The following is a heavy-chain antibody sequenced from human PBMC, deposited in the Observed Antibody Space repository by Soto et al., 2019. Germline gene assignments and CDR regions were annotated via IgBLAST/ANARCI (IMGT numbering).Heavy chain of an antibody. Sequence: QLQLQESGPGLVKPSETLSLTCTVSGGSISSSSYYWGWIRQPPGKGLEWIGSIYYSGSTYYNPSFNRRSTISVDTPNNQFSLKLSSVTAADTAVYYCARHTPAISISDHWGQGTLFTVSS. V-gene: IGHV4-39*01. CDR3: ARHTPAISISDH. D-gene: IGHD2-15*01. J-gene: IGHJ4*02. CDR2: IYYSGST. CDR1: GGSISSSSYY.